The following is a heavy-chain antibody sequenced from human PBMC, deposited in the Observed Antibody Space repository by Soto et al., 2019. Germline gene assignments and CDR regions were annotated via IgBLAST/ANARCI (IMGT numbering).Heavy chain of an antibody. CDR1: GFTFSSYA. Sequence: GGSLRLSCAASGFTFSSYAMSWVRQAPGKGLEWVSAISGSGGSTYYADSVKGRFTISRDNSKNTLYLQMNSLRAEDTAVYYCAKDTHTDPVNSSGVHDAFDIWGQGTMVTVSS. CDR2: ISGSGGST. D-gene: IGHD3-22*01. J-gene: IGHJ3*02. CDR3: AKDTHTDPVNSSGVHDAFDI. V-gene: IGHV3-23*01.